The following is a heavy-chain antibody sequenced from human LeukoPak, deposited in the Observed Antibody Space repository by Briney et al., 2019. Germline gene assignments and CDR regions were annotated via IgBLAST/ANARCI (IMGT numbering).Heavy chain of an antibody. J-gene: IGHJ4*02. V-gene: IGHV3-7*05. CDR1: GFTFSNYW. CDR2: INQDGSEE. Sequence: TGGSLRLSCAASGFTFSNYWMSWVRQAPGKGLEWVANINQDGSEEYYVDSVKGRFTISRDNAKNSLYLQMNSLRAEDTAAYYCARDGRYISDYWGQGTLVIVSP. CDR3: ARDGRYISDY. D-gene: IGHD1-26*01.